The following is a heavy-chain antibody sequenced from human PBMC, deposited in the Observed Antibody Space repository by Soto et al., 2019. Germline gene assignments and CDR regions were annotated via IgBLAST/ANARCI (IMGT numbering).Heavy chain of an antibody. CDR2: MNTNTGKT. CDR3: ARVVRFFGGHAGY. Sequence: QVLLVQSGADVKKPGASVKVSCKTSGYTFTEFDINWVRQAPGHGLEWMGWMNTNTGKTGYALKFQGRVTMTRDTSLSTAYMELRRRTSEDTAVYYCARVVRFFGGHAGYWGQGTLVTVSS. CDR1: GYTFTEFD. V-gene: IGHV1-8*01. J-gene: IGHJ4*02. D-gene: IGHD3-3*01.